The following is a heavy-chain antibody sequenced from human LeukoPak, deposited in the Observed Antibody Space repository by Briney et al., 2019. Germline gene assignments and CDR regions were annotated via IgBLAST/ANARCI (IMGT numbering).Heavy chain of an antibody. CDR1: GFTLSGYW. J-gene: IGHJ4*02. V-gene: IGHV3-7*01. CDR3: AGSVYSFDY. D-gene: IGHD5-18*01. CDR2: LHADGVEQ. Sequence: GGSLRLSCAASGFTLSGYWMTWVRQAPGKGLEWVARLHADGVEQNYVDSVTGRFTMSRDNAKNSLDLQMNSLRVEDTAVYYCAGSVYSFDYLGQGTLVAVSS.